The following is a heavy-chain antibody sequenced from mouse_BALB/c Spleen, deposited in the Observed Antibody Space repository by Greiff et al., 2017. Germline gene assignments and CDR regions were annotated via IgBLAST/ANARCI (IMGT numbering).Heavy chain of an antibody. CDR3: ARLSYFDY. V-gene: IGHV1-7*01. CDR1: GYTFTSYW. J-gene: IGHJ2*01. CDR2: INPSTGYT. D-gene: IGHD6-2*01. Sequence: VKLMESGAELAKPGASVKMSCKASGYTFTSYWMHWVKQRPGQGLEWIGYINPSTGYTEYNQKFKDKATLTADKSSSTAYMQLSSLTSEDSAVYYCARLSYFDYWGQGTTLTVSS.